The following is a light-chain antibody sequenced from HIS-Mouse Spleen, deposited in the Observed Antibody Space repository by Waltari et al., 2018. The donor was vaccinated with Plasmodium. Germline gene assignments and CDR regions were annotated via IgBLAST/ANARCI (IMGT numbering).Light chain of an antibody. J-gene: IGLJ2*01. CDR2: QDS. Sequence: SYELTQPPSVSVSPGPTANITCSGDNLGDKYACWYQQMPGQSPVLVIYQDSKRPSGIPERFSGSNSGNTATLTISGTQAMDEADYYCQAWDSSTVVFGGGTKLTVL. CDR3: QAWDSSTVV. CDR1: NLGDKY. V-gene: IGLV3-1*01.